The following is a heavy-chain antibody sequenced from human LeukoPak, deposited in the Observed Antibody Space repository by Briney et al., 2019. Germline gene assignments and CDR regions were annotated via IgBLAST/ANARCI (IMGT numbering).Heavy chain of an antibody. CDR3: ARGSGSSALFDY. CDR2: IIPIFGTA. CDR1: GGTSSSYA. V-gene: IGHV1-69*05. D-gene: IGHD1-26*01. Sequence: SVKVSCKASGGTSSSYAISWVRQAPGQGLEWMGRIIPIFGTANYAQKFQGRVTITTDESTSTAYMELSSLRSEDTAVYYCARGSGSSALFDYWGQGTLVTVSS. J-gene: IGHJ4*02.